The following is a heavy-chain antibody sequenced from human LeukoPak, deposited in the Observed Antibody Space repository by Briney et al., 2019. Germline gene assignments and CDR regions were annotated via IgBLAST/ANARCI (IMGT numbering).Heavy chain of an antibody. J-gene: IGHJ4*02. CDR1: GFTVSSNY. CDR2: IYSGGST. Sequence: GGSLRLSCAASGFTVSSNYMSWVRQAPGKGLEWVSVIYSGGSTYYADSVKGRFTISRDNSKNTLYLQMNGLRAEDTAVYYCARERRNGKYYFDCWGQGTLVTVSS. V-gene: IGHV3-53*01. D-gene: IGHD1-26*01. CDR3: ARERRNGKYYFDC.